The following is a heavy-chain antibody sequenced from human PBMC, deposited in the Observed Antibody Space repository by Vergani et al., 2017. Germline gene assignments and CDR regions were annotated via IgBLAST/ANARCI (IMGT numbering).Heavy chain of an antibody. CDR2: IHYSENT. V-gene: IGHV4-59*01. J-gene: IGHJ5*02. CDR3: ASDTHSGQRADR. D-gene: IGHD6-19*01. CDR1: GFSFGDYA. Sequence: VQLVESGGGLVPPGRSLRLSCAASGFSFGDYAMTWVRQAPGKGLEWIGSIHYSENTNYNPSLKTRVTISVDTSKNQFSLTLTSVTAADTAVYYCASDTHSGQRADRWEQGILVTVTS.